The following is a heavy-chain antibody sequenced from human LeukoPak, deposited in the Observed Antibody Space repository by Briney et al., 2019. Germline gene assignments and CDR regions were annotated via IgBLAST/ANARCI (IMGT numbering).Heavy chain of an antibody. D-gene: IGHD5-24*01. V-gene: IGHV1-69*05. CDR1: GGTFSSYA. Sequence: SVKVSCKASGGTFSSYAISWVRQAPGQGLEWMGGIIPIFGTANYAQKFQGRVTITTDESTSTAYMELSSLRSEDTAVYYCARVGRDGYNPYDYWGQGTLVTVSS. CDR3: ARVGRDGYNPYDY. J-gene: IGHJ4*02. CDR2: IIPIFGTA.